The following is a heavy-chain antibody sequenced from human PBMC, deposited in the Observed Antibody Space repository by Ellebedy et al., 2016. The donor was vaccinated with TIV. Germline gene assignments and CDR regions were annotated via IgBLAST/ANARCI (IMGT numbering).Heavy chain of an antibody. CDR3: AKGMDHFDY. CDR1: GFTFSSYA. D-gene: IGHD3/OR15-3a*01. J-gene: IGHJ4*02. V-gene: IGHV3-23*01. CDR2: ISGSGGST. Sequence: GESLKISCAASGFTFSSYAVSWVRQAPGKGLEWVSGISGSGGSTFYADSVKGRFTISRDNSKNMLYLQMNSLRAEDTAVHYCAKGMDHFDYWGQGTLVTVSS.